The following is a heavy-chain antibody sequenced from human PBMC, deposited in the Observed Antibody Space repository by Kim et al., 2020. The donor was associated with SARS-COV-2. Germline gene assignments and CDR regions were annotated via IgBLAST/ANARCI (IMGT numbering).Heavy chain of an antibody. V-gene: IGHV3-64D*06. CDR2: ISGNGGST. Sequence: GGSLRLSCSASGFTFSSYPMHWVRQAPGKGLEYLSSISGNGGSTHHADSVKGRFTISRDNSMNTLYLQMSGLRTEDTAVYYCVKDQNEYGYGFYFDYWGQGTLVSVSS. J-gene: IGHJ4*02. CDR3: VKDQNEYGYGFYFDY. D-gene: IGHD5-18*01. CDR1: GFTFSSYP.